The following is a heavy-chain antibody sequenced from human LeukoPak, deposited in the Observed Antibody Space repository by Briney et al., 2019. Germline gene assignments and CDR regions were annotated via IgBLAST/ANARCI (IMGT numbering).Heavy chain of an antibody. CDR1: GENFSIYF. V-gene: IGHV4-34*08. D-gene: IGHD2-2*01. J-gene: IGHJ4*02. Sequence: SETLSLTCAVYGENFSIYFYSWIRQPPGKGLEWIGEINHGGSTSYNPSLKSRVTISVDTSKNQFSLKLSSVTAADTAVYYCATSPISYLFDYWGQGTLVTVSS. CDR3: ATSPISYLFDY. CDR2: INHGGST.